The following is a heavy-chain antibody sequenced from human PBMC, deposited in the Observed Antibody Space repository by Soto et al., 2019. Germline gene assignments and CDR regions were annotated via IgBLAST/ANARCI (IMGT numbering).Heavy chain of an antibody. CDR3: ARYGSGSSVWFDP. J-gene: IGHJ5*02. D-gene: IGHD3-10*01. Sequence: SETLSLTCTVSGGPFSRCGYYWSWIRQHPGKGLECIGYIFYTGSTYYNPTLKSRVTMSVDTSKNQFSLKLSSVTAADTAVYYCARYGSGSSVWFDPWGQGTLVTVS. CDR2: IFYTGST. V-gene: IGHV4-31*03. CDR1: GGPFSRCGYY.